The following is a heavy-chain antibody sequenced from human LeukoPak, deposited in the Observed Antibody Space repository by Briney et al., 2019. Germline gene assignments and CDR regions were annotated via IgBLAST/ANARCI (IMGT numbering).Heavy chain of an antibody. CDR1: GGSISSGDYY. D-gene: IGHD3-22*01. J-gene: IGHJ5*02. CDR2: MYYSGST. V-gene: IGHV4-30-4*01. Sequence: NPSETLSLTCTVSGGSISSGDYYWSWIRQPPGQGLEWVAYMYYSGSTYYNPSLKSRVTMSADTSKNLLSLKLSSVTAADTAVYYCARPYYYDSRIDPWGQGILVTVSS. CDR3: ARPYYYDSRIDP.